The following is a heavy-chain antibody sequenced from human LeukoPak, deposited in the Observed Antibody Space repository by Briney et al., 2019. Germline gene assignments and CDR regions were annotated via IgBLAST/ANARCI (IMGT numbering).Heavy chain of an antibody. V-gene: IGHV1-18*01. CDR1: GYTFTNYG. D-gene: IGHD6-13*01. Sequence: ASVKVSCKASGYTFTNYGITWVRQAPGQGLEWMGWISAHDGTRNYALKHEDRVTMTTDTSTSTAYMELRGLRPDDTAVYYCASTSSWYWNYYMDVWGKGTTVTVSS. J-gene: IGHJ6*03. CDR3: ASTSSWYWNYYMDV. CDR2: ISAHDGTR.